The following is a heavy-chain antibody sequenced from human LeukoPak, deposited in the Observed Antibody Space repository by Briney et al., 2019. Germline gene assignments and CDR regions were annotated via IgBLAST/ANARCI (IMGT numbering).Heavy chain of an antibody. J-gene: IGHJ3*01. Sequence: GGSLRLSCAASGFIFSTYWMIWARQAPGKGLEWVANMKGDGSEIHYVDSVKGRFTISRDNARNSLFLQMNGLRPEDTAVYYCARPAYTAAYDLWGQGTMVTVSS. CDR3: ARPAYTAAYDL. D-gene: IGHD3-16*01. V-gene: IGHV3-7*01. CDR1: GFIFSTYW. CDR2: MKGDGSEI.